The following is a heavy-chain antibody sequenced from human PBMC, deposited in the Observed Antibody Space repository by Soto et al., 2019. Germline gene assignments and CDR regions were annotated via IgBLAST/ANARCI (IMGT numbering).Heavy chain of an antibody. V-gene: IGHV4-31*03. D-gene: IGHD3-22*01. CDR1: GGSISSGGYY. CDR2: IYYSGST. J-gene: IGHJ5*02. CDR3: ARGLMIVKNRANWFDP. Sequence: SETLSLTCTVSGGSISSGGYYWSWIRQHPGKGLEWIGYIYYSGSTYYNPSLKSRVTISVDTSKNQFSLKLSSVTAADTAVYYCARGLMIVKNRANWFDPWGQGTLVTVSS.